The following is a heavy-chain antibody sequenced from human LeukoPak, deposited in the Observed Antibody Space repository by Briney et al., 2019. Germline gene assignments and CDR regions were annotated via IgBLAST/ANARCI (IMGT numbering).Heavy chain of an antibody. V-gene: IGHV4-30-4*08. J-gene: IGHJ4*02. D-gene: IGHD3-3*01. CDR3: ASTIFGVVANYFDY. CDR1: SGSIGSSSNY. CDR2: IHYSGST. Sequence: PSETLSLTCTVSSGSIGSSSNYWSWIRQPPGKGLEWTGYIHYSGSTYYNPSLKSRVTISVDTSKNQFSLKLSSVTAADTAVYYCASTIFGVVANYFDYWGQGTLVTVSS.